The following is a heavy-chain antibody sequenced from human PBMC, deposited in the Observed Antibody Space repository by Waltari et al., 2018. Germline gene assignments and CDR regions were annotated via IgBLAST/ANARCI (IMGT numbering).Heavy chain of an antibody. J-gene: IGHJ4*02. CDR3: ARDEGYYYDSSGYGN. CDR1: GFTFSSLG. D-gene: IGHD3-22*01. Sequence: QVQLVESGGGVVQPGRSLRLSCGASGFTFSSLGMHRVRPAPGKGLEWVAVIWYDGSNKYYADAVKGRFTISRDNSKNTLYLQMNSLRAEDTAVYYCARDEGYYYDSSGYGNWGQGTLVTVSS. CDR2: IWYDGSNK. V-gene: IGHV3-33*01.